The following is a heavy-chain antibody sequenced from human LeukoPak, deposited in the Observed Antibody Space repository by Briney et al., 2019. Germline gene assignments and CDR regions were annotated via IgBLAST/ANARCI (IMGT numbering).Heavy chain of an antibody. V-gene: IGHV4-4*02. CDR1: GGSISSNNW. D-gene: IGHD3-10*01. CDR2: IYQSGST. J-gene: IGHJ4*02. CDR3: ARDLASMVRGVIVDDY. Sequence: SGTLSLTCAVSGGSISSNNWWSWVRQPPGKGLEWIGEIYQSGSTNYNPSLKSRVTISVDKSKNQFSLKLSSVTAADTAVYYCARDLASMVRGVIVDDYWGQGTLVTVSS.